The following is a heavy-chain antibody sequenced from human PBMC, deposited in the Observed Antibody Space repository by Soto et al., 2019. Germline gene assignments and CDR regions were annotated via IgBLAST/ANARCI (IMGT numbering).Heavy chain of an antibody. D-gene: IGHD2-21*02. CDR1: GGSISSEYYH. J-gene: IGHJ6*02. Sequence: QVQLQESGPGLVRPSQTLSLTCTVSGGSISSEYYHWTWIRQAPGKGLEWIGYIHYSGRVHYNPSLQSRLTMSVDTSKNLFSLKLSSVTAADTAVYFCAREDDGGDRDYYGLDVWGQGTTVTVSS. CDR3: AREDDGGDRDYYGLDV. V-gene: IGHV4-30-4*01. CDR2: IHYSGRV.